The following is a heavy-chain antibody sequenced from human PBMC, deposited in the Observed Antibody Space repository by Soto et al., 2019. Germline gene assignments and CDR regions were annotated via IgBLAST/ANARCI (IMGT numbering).Heavy chain of an antibody. J-gene: IGHJ4*02. CDR2: IKKDGSEK. D-gene: IGHD5-12*01. Sequence: VQLVESGGGLVRPGGSLRLSCAASGFTFSNYWLSWVRQAPGKGLEWVANIKKDGSEKYYVGSVVGRFTISRDNAENSLYLQMNSLRAEDTAVYYCARLYLAATITSLDYWGQGTLVTVSS. V-gene: IGHV3-7*01. CDR1: GFTFSNYW. CDR3: ARLYLAATITSLDY.